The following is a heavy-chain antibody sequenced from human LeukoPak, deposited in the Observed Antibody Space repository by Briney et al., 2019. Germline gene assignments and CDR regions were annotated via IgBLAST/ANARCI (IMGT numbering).Heavy chain of an antibody. Sequence: ASVKVSCKASGYTFTSYGISWVRQAPGQGREGMGWISAYNGNTTYAQKLQGRVTMTPDTSTSTAYMELRSLRSDDTAVYYCATVPTAYYYYMDVWGKGTTVTVSS. J-gene: IGHJ6*03. CDR3: ATVPTAYYYYMDV. CDR1: GYTFTSYG. V-gene: IGHV1-18*01. CDR2: ISAYNGNT.